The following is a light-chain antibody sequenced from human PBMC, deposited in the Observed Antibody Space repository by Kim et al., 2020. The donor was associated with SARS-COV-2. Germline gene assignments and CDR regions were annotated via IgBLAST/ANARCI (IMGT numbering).Light chain of an antibody. CDR1: QSINTW. J-gene: IGKJ2*01. CDR2: KAS. CDR3: QQYGFFPYN. V-gene: IGKV1-5*03. Sequence: SASVGDRVTITCRASQSINTWLAWYQQRPGKTPKLLIYKASSLQSGVPSRFSGSGSGTEFSLTISSLQPDDFATYYCQQYGFFPYNFGQGTKLEI.